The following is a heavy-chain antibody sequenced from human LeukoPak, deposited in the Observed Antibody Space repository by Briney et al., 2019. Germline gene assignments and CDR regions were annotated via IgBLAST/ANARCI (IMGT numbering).Heavy chain of an antibody. V-gene: IGHV3-33*06. J-gene: IGHJ4*02. CDR1: GFTFSSYG. D-gene: IGHD3-10*01. Sequence: GGSLRLSCAASGFTFSSYGMHWVRQAPGKGLEWVAVIWYDGSNKYYADSVKGRFTISRDNSKNTLYLQMNSLRAEDTAVYYCAKDHTKVGFGEFNDYWGQGTLVTVSS. CDR2: IWYDGSNK. CDR3: AKDHTKVGFGEFNDY.